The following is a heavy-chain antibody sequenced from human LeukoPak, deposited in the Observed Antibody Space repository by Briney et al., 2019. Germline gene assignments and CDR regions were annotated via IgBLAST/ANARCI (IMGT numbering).Heavy chain of an antibody. J-gene: IGHJ4*02. Sequence: GGSLRLSCAASGFTFSSHSMNWVRQAPGKGLEWVAVIYTSGGTYYADSVKGRFTISRDNSKNTLYLQMDSLRAEDTAVYYCARDSSVTTVDYWGQGTLVTVSS. D-gene: IGHD4-17*01. CDR1: GFTFSSHS. V-gene: IGHV3-66*01. CDR2: IYTSGGT. CDR3: ARDSSVTTVDY.